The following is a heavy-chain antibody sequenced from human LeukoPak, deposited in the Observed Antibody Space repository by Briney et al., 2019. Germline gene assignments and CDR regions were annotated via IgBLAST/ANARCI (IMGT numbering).Heavy chain of an antibody. J-gene: IGHJ4*02. CDR3: ARDKLYGEQYYFDY. Sequence: PGGSLRLSCAASGFTFSTYTMNWVRQAPGKGLEWVSSISSSSTYIYYADSVKGRFTISRDNAKNSLYLQMNSLRAEDTAVYYCARDKLYGEQYYFDYWGQGTLVTVSS. D-gene: IGHD4/OR15-4a*01. V-gene: IGHV3-21*01. CDR2: ISSSSTYI. CDR1: GFTFSTYT.